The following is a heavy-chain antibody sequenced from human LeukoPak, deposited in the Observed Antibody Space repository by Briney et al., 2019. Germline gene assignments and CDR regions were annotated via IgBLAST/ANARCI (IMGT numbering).Heavy chain of an antibody. J-gene: IGHJ4*02. D-gene: IGHD4-17*01. Sequence: SVKVPCKASGGTFSSYAISWVRQAPGQGLEWMGGIIPIFGTANSAKKFQGRVTITADESTSTAYMELSSLRSGDTAVYYCARGPSHYGDYNYFDYWGQGTLVTVSS. CDR2: IIPIFGTA. CDR3: ARGPSHYGDYNYFDY. V-gene: IGHV1-69*13. CDR1: GGTFSSYA.